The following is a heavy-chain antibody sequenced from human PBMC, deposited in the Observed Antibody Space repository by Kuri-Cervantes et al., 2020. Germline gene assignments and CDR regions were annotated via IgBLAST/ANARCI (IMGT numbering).Heavy chain of an antibody. CDR1: GFTFSSPW. J-gene: IGHJ4*02. Sequence: ETLSLTCAASGFTFSSPWMSWVRQAPGKGLEWVASIKYDGSEKYYVDSVKGRLTISRDNAKNSLYLQMNSLRAEDTAVYYCVRNKISLDFWGQGTLVTVSS. V-gene: IGHV3-7*04. D-gene: IGHD1/OR15-1a*01. CDR2: IKYDGSEK. CDR3: VRNKISLDF.